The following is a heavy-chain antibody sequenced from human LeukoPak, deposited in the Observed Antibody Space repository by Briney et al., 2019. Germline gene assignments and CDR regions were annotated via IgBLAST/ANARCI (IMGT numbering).Heavy chain of an antibody. V-gene: IGHV4-59*12. Sequence: SETLSLTRIQSLGSISPWYWRWIRQSPRKGLEWLGYVYYNGKTNYNPPLKSPVASSLHTSKNQFSLNLSSVTPADTAGHCCAKVRPRSIAALWVFDVWGHGSLVSVSS. CDR3: AKVRPRSIAALWVFDV. D-gene: IGHD6-6*01. CDR1: LGSISPWY. J-gene: IGHJ4*01. CDR2: VYYNGKT.